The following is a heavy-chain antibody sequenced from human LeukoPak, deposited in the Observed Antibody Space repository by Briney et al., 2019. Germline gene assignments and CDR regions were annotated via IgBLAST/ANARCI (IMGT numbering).Heavy chain of an antibody. CDR1: GGSISNCL. CDR2: FHVSGST. D-gene: IGHD3-22*01. V-gene: IGHV4-4*07. CDR3: ARHYENTGYHYCY. J-gene: IGHJ4*01. Sequence: PSETLSLTRTVSGGSISNCLWSWIRQPAGKGLEWIGRFHVSGSTNYNPSLKSRVTMSVDTSKSQFSLKLSSVTAADTAVYYCARHYENTGYHYCYWGHTTLVTVSS.